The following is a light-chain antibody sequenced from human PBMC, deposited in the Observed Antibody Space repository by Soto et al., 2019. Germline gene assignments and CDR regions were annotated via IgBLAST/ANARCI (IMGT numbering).Light chain of an antibody. CDR2: DVS. V-gene: IGLV2-14*03. CDR3: SSYTSGSTRVV. J-gene: IGLJ2*01. Sequence: QSALTQPASVSGSPGQSITISCTGTSSDVGGYNYVSWYQQHPGKAPKVMIYDVSKRPSGISNRFSCSKSGNTASLTISGLQVXXEGDYYCSSYTSGSTRVVFGGGTKLTVL. CDR1: SSDVGGYNY.